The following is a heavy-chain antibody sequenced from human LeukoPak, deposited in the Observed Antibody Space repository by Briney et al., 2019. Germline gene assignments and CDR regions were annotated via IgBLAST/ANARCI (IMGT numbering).Heavy chain of an antibody. D-gene: IGHD3-22*01. V-gene: IGHV3-21*01. CDR1: GFTFSSYS. CDR2: ISSSSSYI. CDR3: ARDLSWLGYDSSGYYSDAFDI. Sequence: NTGGPLRLSCAASGFTFSSYSMNWVRQAPGKGLEWVSSISSSSSYIYYADSVKGRFTISRDNAKNSLYLQMNSLGAEDTAVYYCARDLSWLGYDSSGYYSDAFDIWGQGTMVTVSS. J-gene: IGHJ3*02.